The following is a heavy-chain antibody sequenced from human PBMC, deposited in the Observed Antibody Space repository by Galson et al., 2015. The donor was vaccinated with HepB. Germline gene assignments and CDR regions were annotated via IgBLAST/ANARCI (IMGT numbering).Heavy chain of an antibody. CDR2: IYSGGNT. Sequence: SLRLSCAASGFTVSSNYMTWVRQAPGKGLEWVSVIYSGGNTYYADSVRGRFTISRDTSKNTLYLQMNSLRAEDTAVYYCARDYAGSSWYYGALDIWGQGTMVTVSS. CDR3: ARDYAGSSWYYGALDI. J-gene: IGHJ3*02. D-gene: IGHD6-13*01. V-gene: IGHV3-53*01. CDR1: GFTVSSNY.